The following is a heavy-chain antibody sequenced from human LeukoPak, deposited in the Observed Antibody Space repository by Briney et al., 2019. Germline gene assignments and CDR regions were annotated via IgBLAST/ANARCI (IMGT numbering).Heavy chain of an antibody. Sequence: SVKVSCKASGGTFSSYAISWVRQAPGQGLEWMGGIIPIFGTANYAQKFQGRVTITADESTSTAYMELSSLRSEDTAVYYCARAQQSITIFGVVINYYYYMDVWGKGTTVTVS. J-gene: IGHJ6*03. D-gene: IGHD3-3*01. CDR2: IIPIFGTA. CDR1: GGTFSSYA. CDR3: ARAQQSITIFGVVINYYYYMDV. V-gene: IGHV1-69*13.